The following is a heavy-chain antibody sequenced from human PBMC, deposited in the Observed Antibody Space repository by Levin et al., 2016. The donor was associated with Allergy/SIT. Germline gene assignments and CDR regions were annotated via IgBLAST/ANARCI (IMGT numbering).Heavy chain of an antibody. V-gene: IGHV7-4-1*02. CDR2: INTKTGNP. D-gene: IGHD7-27*01. CDR3: ARDLGNEGLDP. CDR1: GYTFTRYA. J-gene: IGHJ5*02. Sequence: ASVKVSCKASGYTFTRYALHWVRQAPGQGLEWMGWINTKTGNPTYAQGFTGRFVFSLDTSVSTAYLQISNLKAEDTDVYYCARDLGNEGLDPWGQGTLVTVSS.